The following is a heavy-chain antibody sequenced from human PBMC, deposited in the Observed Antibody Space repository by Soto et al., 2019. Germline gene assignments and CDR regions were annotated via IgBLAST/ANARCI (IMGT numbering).Heavy chain of an antibody. J-gene: IGHJ4*02. CDR2: ISGSGATT. V-gene: IGHV3-23*01. Sequence: GGSLRLSCAASGFIFSNYAMSWVRQAPGRGLEWVSAISGSGATTYYPDSVKGRFTISRDNSKNTLYLQMNNLRADDTAVYYCTKGGIPRRYNIPKVDFDYWGQRSLVTVSS. CDR3: TKGGIPRRYNIPKVDFDY. CDR1: GFIFSNYA. D-gene: IGHD1-1*01.